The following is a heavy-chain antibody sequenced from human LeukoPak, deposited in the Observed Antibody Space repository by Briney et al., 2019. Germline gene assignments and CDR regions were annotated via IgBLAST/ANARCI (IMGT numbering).Heavy chain of an antibody. Sequence: GEPLQISCKGSGYSFTSYWIGWVSQLPGKGMEWKGNTYPGDSDTRYSPSFQGQVTISADKSISTAYLQWCSLKASDTAMYYCARRGSGSPNFDYWGQGTLVTVSS. J-gene: IGHJ4*02. D-gene: IGHD3-10*01. CDR2: TYPGDSDT. V-gene: IGHV5-51*01. CDR1: GYSFTSYW. CDR3: ARRGSGSPNFDY.